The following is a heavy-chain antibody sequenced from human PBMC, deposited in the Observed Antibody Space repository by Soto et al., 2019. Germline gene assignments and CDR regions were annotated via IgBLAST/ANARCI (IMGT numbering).Heavy chain of an antibody. CDR1: ELSFSKYW. V-gene: IGHV3-7*04. Sequence: GGNMRLSCAASELSFSKYWMNWVRQAPGKGLEWVAIIKQDGSEQFYGDSLKGRFTISRDNAKNSLYLQLNSLRDEDTAVYYCAGDTGWHIGHWGQGTLVTVSS. D-gene: IGHD6-19*01. J-gene: IGHJ4*02. CDR3: AGDTGWHIGH. CDR2: IKQDGSEQ.